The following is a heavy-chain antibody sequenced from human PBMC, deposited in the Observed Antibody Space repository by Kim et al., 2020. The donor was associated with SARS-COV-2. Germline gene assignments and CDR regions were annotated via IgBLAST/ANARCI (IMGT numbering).Heavy chain of an antibody. V-gene: IGHV3-74*01. CDR1: GFTFSTYW. CDR3: TRDVLQWFGDLNPNDTFQV. Sequence: GGSLRLSCAASGFTFSTYWMHWVRQPAGKGPVWVSRINSDGSDTTYADSVRGRFTVSRDNAKNTLYLQMNTQRAEDTAVYYCTRDVLQWFGDLNPNDTFQVCGQGTVGTFS. CDR2: INSDGSDT. J-gene: IGHJ3*01. D-gene: IGHD3-10*01.